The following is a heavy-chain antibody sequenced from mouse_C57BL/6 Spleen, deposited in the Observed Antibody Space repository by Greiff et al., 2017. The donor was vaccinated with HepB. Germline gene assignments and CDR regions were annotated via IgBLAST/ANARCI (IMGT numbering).Heavy chain of an antibody. V-gene: IGHV1-26*01. CDR2: INPNNGGT. J-gene: IGHJ2*01. CDR3: ARGGTMMVTTYY. CDR1: GYTFTDYY. D-gene: IGHD2-3*01. Sequence: VQLQQSGPELVKPGASVKISCKASGYTFTDYYMNWVKQSHGKSLEWIGDINPNNGGTSYNQKFKGKATLTVDKSSSTAYMELRSLTSEDSAVYYCARGGTMMVTTYYWGQGTTLTVSS.